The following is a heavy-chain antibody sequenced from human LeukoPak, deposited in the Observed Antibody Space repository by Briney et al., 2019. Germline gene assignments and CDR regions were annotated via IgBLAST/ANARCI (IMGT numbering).Heavy chain of an antibody. D-gene: IGHD1-26*01. J-gene: IGHJ4*02. Sequence: SSETLSLTCAVYGGSFSGYYWSWIRQPPGKGLEWIGEINHSGSTNYNPSLKSRVTISVDTSKNQFSLKLSSVTAADTAVYYCARRRLGATPPFDYWGQGTLVTVSS. CDR2: INHSGST. CDR3: ARRRLGATPPFDY. CDR1: GGSFSGYY. V-gene: IGHV4-34*01.